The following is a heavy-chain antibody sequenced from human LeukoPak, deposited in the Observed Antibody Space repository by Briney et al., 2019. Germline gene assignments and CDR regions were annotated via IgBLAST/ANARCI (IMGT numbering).Heavy chain of an antibody. CDR1: GYTFTGYY. J-gene: IGHJ4*02. V-gene: IGHV1-2*06. Sequence: ASVKVSCKASGYTFTGYYMHWVRQAPGQGLEWMGRINPNSGGTNYAQKFQGRVTMTRDTSISTAYMELSRLRSDDTAVYYCARPNIAVAGGGFDYWGQGTLVTVSP. D-gene: IGHD6-19*01. CDR3: ARPNIAVAGGGFDY. CDR2: INPNSGGT.